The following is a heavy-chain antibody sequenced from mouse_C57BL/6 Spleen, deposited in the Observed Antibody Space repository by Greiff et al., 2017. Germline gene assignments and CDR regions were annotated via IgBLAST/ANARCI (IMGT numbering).Heavy chain of an antibody. J-gene: IGHJ1*03. Sequence: VQLQQSGPELVKPGASVKMSCKASGYTFTDYNMHWVKQSHGKSLEWIGYLNPNNGGTSSNQKFTGKATLTVNTSSSTAYMELRSLTSEDSAVYYCAREGDGRSYWYFDVWGTGTTVTVSS. CDR1: GYTFTDYN. V-gene: IGHV1-22*01. CDR2: LNPNNGGT. CDR3: AREGDGRSYWYFDV. D-gene: IGHD1-1*01.